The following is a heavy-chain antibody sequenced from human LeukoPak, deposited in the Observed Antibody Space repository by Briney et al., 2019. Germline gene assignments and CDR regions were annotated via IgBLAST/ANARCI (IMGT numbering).Heavy chain of an antibody. CDR3: ARGPSYCVF. CDR1: GGSISSDDFR. V-gene: IGHV4-31*03. Sequence: PSETLSLTCTVSGGSISSDDFRWSWVRQHPGKGLEWIGYIGYSGSTYYNPSLKSRVSVSFDTSKSQFSLKLTSATAADTAVYFCARGPSYCVFWGQGTLVTVSS. CDR2: IGYSGST. J-gene: IGHJ4*02.